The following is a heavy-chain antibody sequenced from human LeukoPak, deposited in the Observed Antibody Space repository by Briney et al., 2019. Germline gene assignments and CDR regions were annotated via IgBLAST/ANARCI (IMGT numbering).Heavy chain of an antibody. V-gene: IGHV3-33*01. D-gene: IGHD2-2*01. CDR2: IWYDGSNK. CDR1: GFTFSSYG. Sequence: GRSLRLSCAASGFTFSSYGMHWVRQAPGKGLEWVAVIWYDGSNKYYADSVKGRFTISRDNSKNTLYLQMNSLRAEDTAVYYCARDGEDCSSTSCYPDYWGQGTLVTVSS. J-gene: IGHJ4*02. CDR3: ARDGEDCSSTSCYPDY.